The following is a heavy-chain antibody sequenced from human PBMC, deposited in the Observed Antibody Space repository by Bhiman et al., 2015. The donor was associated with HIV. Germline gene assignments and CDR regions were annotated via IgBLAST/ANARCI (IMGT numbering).Heavy chain of an antibody. V-gene: IGHV3-15*01. CDR1: GFIFDDYA. CDR3: IAEVLDPLGEH. Sequence: VQLVESGGGLVKPGRSLRLSCAASGFIFDDYAMHWVRQAPGKGPEWVGRIKSKAHGGTADYAAPVKGRFTISRDDSQTTLHLHMSSLRSEDTAFYYCIAEVLDPLGEHWGQGALVTVSS. D-gene: IGHD1-1*01. CDR2: IKSKAHGGTA. J-gene: IGHJ1*01.